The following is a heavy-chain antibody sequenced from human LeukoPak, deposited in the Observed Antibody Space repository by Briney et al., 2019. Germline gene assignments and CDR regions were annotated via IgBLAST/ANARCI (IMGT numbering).Heavy chain of an antibody. V-gene: IGHV3-48*01. Sequence: GGSLRLSCGASGITFSSYSMNWVRQAPGKGLEWVSYISSSGSTKYYADSVKGRFTISRDNARNSLYLQMNSLRAEDTAVYFCAKGGLSIMGYWGQGTLVTVSS. CDR2: ISSSGSTK. J-gene: IGHJ4*02. CDR1: GITFSSYS. D-gene: IGHD2/OR15-2a*01. CDR3: AKGGLSIMGY.